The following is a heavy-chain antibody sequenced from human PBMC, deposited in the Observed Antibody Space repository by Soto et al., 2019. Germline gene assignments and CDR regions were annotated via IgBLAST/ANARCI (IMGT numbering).Heavy chain of an antibody. D-gene: IGHD1-1*01. J-gene: IGHJ4*02. CDR1: GGTFSSYA. V-gene: IGHV1-69*06. Sequence: GASVKVFCKASGGTFSSYAISWVRQAPGQGLEWMGGIIPIFGTANYAQKFQGRVTITADKSITTVYMELSNLSPDDTAVYYCGRGRNGQLGVFYWGQGTLVTVS. CDR3: GRGRNGQLGVFY. CDR2: IIPIFGTA.